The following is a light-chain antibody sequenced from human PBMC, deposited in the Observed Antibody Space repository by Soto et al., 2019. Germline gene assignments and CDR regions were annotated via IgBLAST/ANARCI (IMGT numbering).Light chain of an antibody. Sequence: EIVLTQSPGILSLSPGERASLSCRASQKISSTVLAWYQQKPGQAPRLLIYGASSRTTGIPDRFSGSGSGTDFTLTISRLEPADVAMYYSHQCGGSQTFGQGTKADIK. CDR3: HQCGGSQT. CDR2: GAS. V-gene: IGKV3-20*01. J-gene: IGKJ1*01. CDR1: QKISSTV.